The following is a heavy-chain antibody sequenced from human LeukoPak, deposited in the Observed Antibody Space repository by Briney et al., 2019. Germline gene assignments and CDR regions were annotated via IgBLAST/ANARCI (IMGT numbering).Heavy chain of an antibody. CDR1: GFTFSCYL. D-gene: IGHD3-10*01. V-gene: IGHV3-7*01. Sequence: GGALRLSRSGPGFTFSCYLMSGVRQAPGKGLEWGGHKKQEGSEKYYVDSVKGRFTISRDNAKNSLYLQMNSLRAEDTAVYYCATYQWDLLWFGELPYNWFDPWGQGTLVTVSS. CDR3: ATYQWDLLWFGELPYNWFDP. CDR2: KKQEGSEK. J-gene: IGHJ5*02.